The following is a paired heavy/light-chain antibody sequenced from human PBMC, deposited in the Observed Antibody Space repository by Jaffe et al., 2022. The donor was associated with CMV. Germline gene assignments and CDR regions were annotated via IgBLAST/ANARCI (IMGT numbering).Light chain of an antibody. V-gene: IGKV2-24*01. CDR1: QSLVHSNGNTY. Sequence: DIVMTQTPLSSPVTLGQPASISCRSSQSLVHSNGNTYLSWLHQRPGQPPRLLIYRISHRFSGVPERFSGSGAGTDFTLKISRVETEDIGVYYCVQSTRFPITLGQGTRLEIE. J-gene: IGKJ5*01. CDR3: VQSTRFPIT. CDR2: RIS.
Heavy chain of an antibody. CDR2: IKEDESYL. Sequence: EVQLVESGGDVVQPGGSLRLSCAASGFTFSDYWMSWVRQVPGKGPEWVAYIKEDESYLYYLDSVRSRFTISRDNAKNSVYLEMNSLRVEDTALYYCVRGPYAIGWSNWGQGTLVTVSS. J-gene: IGHJ4*02. CDR1: GFTFSDYW. D-gene: IGHD6-19*01. V-gene: IGHV3-7*03. CDR3: VRGPYAIGWSN.